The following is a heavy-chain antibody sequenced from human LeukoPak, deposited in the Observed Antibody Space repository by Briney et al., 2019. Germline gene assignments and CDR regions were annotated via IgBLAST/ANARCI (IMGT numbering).Heavy chain of an antibody. D-gene: IGHD3-3*01. Sequence: ASVKVSCKASGYNVVGYYIHWVRQAPGQGLEWMGRINPRDGETSFAQKFQGRVTTTSDMSISTAYMELSGLRYDDTAVYYCGRDWELRFHQGGLDYWGQGALVTVSS. CDR2: INPRDGET. J-gene: IGHJ4*02. V-gene: IGHV1-2*06. CDR1: GYNVVGYY. CDR3: GRDWELRFHQGGLDY.